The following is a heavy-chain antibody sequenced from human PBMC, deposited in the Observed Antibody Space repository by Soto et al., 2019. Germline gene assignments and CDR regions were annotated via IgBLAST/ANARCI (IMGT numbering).Heavy chain of an antibody. CDR3: ARVGPWVPYYYDSSPYTFENWFDP. V-gene: IGHV4-4*02. D-gene: IGHD3-22*01. CDR2: IFQSGST. CDR1: GGTIRSPDW. Sequence: PSETLSLTCGVSGGTIRSPDWWTWVRQPPGKGLEWIGEIFQSGSTNYNPSLNSRVTLSIDMTNNHVSLILNSVTAADTAVYYCARVGPWVPYYYDSSPYTFENWFDPWGQGTLVTVSS. J-gene: IGHJ5*02.